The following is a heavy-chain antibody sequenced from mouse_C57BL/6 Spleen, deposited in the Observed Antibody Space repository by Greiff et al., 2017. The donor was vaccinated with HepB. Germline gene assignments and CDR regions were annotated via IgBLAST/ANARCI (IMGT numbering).Heavy chain of an antibody. CDR2: IDPSDSYT. Sequence: QVQLQQPGAELVMPGASVKLSCKASGYTFTSYWMHWVKQRPGQGLEWIGEIDPSDSYTNYNQKFKGKSTLTVDKSSSTAYMQLSSLTSEDSAVYYWARGGLDYGNYSWFAYWGQGTLVTVSA. CDR3: ARGGLDYGNYSWFAY. CDR1: GYTFTSYW. J-gene: IGHJ3*01. V-gene: IGHV1-69*01. D-gene: IGHD2-1*01.